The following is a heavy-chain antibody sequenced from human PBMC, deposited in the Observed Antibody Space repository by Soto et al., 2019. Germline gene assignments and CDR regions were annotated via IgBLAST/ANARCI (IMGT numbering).Heavy chain of an antibody. V-gene: IGHV3-30-3*01. CDR1: GFTFSDYA. CDR2: ISYDGSNK. J-gene: IGHJ6*02. D-gene: IGHD1-1*01. CDR3: ARDRLRYNWNDFPYYYYGMDV. Sequence: GGSLRLSCEASGFTFSDYAMHWVRQAPGKGLEWVAVISYDGSNKYYADSVKGRFTISRDNSKNTLYLQMNSLRAEDTAVYYCARDRLRYNWNDFPYYYYGMDVWGQGTTVTVSS.